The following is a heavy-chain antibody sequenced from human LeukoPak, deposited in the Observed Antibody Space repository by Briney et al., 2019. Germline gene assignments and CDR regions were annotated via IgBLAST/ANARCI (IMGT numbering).Heavy chain of an antibody. CDR1: GGSISSYY. V-gene: IGHV4-59*01. Sequence: SETLSLTCTVSGGSISSYYWSWVRQPPGKGLEGIGYIYYSGNTNYSPSLKSRVTISVDTSKNQFSLKLSSVTAADTAVYYCAREAGSDSSGYYYRNSDLWGRGTLVTVSS. CDR2: IYYSGNT. CDR3: AREAGSDSSGYYYRNSDL. D-gene: IGHD3-22*01. J-gene: IGHJ2*01.